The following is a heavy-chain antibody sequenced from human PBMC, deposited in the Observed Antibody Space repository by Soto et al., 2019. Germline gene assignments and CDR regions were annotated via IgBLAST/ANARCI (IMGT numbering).Heavy chain of an antibody. CDR2: TYYTSKWYN. V-gene: IGHV6-1*01. CDR3: ARVYSSGWSFYYGTDV. Sequence: SQTLSLTCVISGDSVSSNSAIWNWFRQSPSRGLEWLGRTYYTSKWYNDYAVSVKSRISISPDTSKNQVSLQLNSVTPEDTAVYYCARVYSSGWSFYYGTDVWGQGTTVTVSS. D-gene: IGHD6-19*01. CDR1: GDSVSSNSAI. J-gene: IGHJ6*02.